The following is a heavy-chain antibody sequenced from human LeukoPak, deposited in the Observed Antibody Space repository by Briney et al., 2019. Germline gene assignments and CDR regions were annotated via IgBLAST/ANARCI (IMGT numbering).Heavy chain of an antibody. CDR1: GFTFSNYA. D-gene: IGHD5-24*01. V-gene: IGHV3-23*01. Sequence: GSPRLSCAASGFTFSNYALSWVRQAPGKGLEWVSDVSGSGGSTYYADSVKGRFTTSGDNSKNTMYLQMNSLRAEDTAVYYCAKARGGRDGYKDVDYWGQGTLVTVSS. J-gene: IGHJ4*02. CDR2: VSGSGGST. CDR3: AKARGGRDGYKDVDY.